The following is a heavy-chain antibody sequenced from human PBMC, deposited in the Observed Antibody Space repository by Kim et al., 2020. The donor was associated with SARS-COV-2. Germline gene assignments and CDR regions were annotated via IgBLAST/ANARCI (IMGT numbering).Heavy chain of an antibody. CDR3: ARLSFEYSSSWYYYYGMDV. CDR2: IYPGDSDT. Sequence: GESLKISCKGSGYSFTSYWIGWVRQMPGKGLEWMGIIYPGDSDTRYSPSFQGQVTISADKSISTAYLQWSSLKASDTAVYYCARLSFEYSSSWYYYYGMDVWGQGTTVTVSS. D-gene: IGHD6-13*01. CDR1: GYSFTSYW. V-gene: IGHV5-51*01. J-gene: IGHJ6*02.